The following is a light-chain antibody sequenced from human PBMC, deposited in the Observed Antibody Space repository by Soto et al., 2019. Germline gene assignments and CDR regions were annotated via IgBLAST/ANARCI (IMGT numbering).Light chain of an antibody. CDR2: KAS. V-gene: IGKV1-5*03. CDR1: QSISSW. Sequence: DIQMTQSPSTLSASVGDRVTITCRASQSISSWLAWYQQKPWQAPKLLIYKASDLQSGISSRFSGSGSGTEFTLTISSLQPDDYATYYCQQYKVYPYIFGQGTKLE. J-gene: IGKJ2*01. CDR3: QQYKVYPYI.